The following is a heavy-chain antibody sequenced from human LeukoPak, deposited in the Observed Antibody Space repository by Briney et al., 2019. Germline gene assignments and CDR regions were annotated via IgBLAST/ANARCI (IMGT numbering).Heavy chain of an antibody. Sequence: SETLSLTCAVCGGSFSGYYWSWIRQPPGKGLEWIGEINHSGSTNYNPSLKSRVTISVDTSKNQFSLKLSSVTAADTAVYYCARNRRYWGQGTLVTVSS. CDR1: GGSFSGYY. J-gene: IGHJ4*02. CDR3: ARNRRY. V-gene: IGHV4-34*01. CDR2: INHSGST.